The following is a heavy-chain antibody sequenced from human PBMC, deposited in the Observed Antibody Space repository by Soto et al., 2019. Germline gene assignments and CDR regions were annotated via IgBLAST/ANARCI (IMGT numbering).Heavy chain of an antibody. J-gene: IGHJ3*02. CDR1: GFTFSSYA. CDR3: ARDLSRSGYYTSSFDI. Sequence: PGGSLRLSCAASGFTFSSYAMHWVRQAPGKGLEWVAVISYDGSNKYYADSVKGRFTISRDNSKNTLYLQMNSLRAEDTAVYYCARDLSRSGYYTSSFDIWGQGTMVTVS. D-gene: IGHD3-3*01. V-gene: IGHV3-30-3*01. CDR2: ISYDGSNK.